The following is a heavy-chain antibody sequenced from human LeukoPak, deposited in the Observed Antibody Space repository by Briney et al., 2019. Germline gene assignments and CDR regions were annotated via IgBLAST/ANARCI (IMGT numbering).Heavy chain of an antibody. D-gene: IGHD1-26*01. CDR2: IYYSGST. V-gene: IGHV4-59*08. J-gene: IGHJ6*02. CDR3: ASGSPYYYGMDV. Sequence: SETLSLTCTVSGGSISSYYWSWIRQPPGEGLEWIGYIYYSGSTNYNPSLKSRVTISVDTSKNQFSLKLSSVTAADTAVYYCASGSPYYYGMDVWGQGTTVTVSS. CDR1: GGSISSYY.